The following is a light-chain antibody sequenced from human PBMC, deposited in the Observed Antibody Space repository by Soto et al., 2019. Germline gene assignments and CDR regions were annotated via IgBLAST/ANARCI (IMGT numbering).Light chain of an antibody. J-gene: IGKJ4*01. V-gene: IGKV3-11*01. Sequence: EIVLTQSPATLPLSPGERATLSCRASQSISTYLAWYQQKPCQSPRLLIYDSSNMATSIAARFSGSGSGTDFPLTISSLEPEDSAVYYCQHRNNWPPGATFGGGTKVEIK. CDR3: QHRNNWPPGAT. CDR1: QSISTY. CDR2: DSS.